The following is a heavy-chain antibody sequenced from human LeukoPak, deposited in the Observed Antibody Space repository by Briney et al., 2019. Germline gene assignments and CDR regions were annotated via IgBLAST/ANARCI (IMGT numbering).Heavy chain of an antibody. CDR1: GVSIRSDTYS. Sequence: SETLSLTCIVSGVSIRSDTYSWGWIRQPPGKGLEWIGNYHNGNSYYNPSLKSRVTISEDTSGNQFSLRVTSVTAADTAVYYCARLWDSTGLYFYYYMDVWGEGTTVTVSS. V-gene: IGHV4-39*01. D-gene: IGHD6-25*01. J-gene: IGHJ6*03. CDR3: ARLWDSTGLYFYYYMDV. CDR2: YHNGNS.